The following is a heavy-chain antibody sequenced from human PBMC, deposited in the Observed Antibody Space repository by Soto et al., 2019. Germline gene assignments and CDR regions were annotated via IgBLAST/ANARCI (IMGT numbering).Heavy chain of an antibody. CDR1: GFTFSSYG. CDR3: SKDRRKVVVAAPFDY. V-gene: IGHV3-30*18. Sequence: QVQLVESGGGVVQPGRSLRLSCAASGFTFSSYGMHWVRQAPGKGLEWVAVISYDGSNKYYADSVKGRFTISRDKSKNTLYLQMNSLRAQDTAVYYCSKDRRKVVVAAPFDYWGQGTLVTVSS. CDR2: ISYDGSNK. D-gene: IGHD2-15*01. J-gene: IGHJ4*02.